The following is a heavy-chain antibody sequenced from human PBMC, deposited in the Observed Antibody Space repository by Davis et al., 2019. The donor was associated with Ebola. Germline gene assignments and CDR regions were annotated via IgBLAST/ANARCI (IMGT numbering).Heavy chain of an antibody. V-gene: IGHV3-30*03. Sequence: PGGSLRLSCAASGFTFSSYGMHWVRQAPGKGLAWVAVISYDGSNKYYADSVKGRFTISRDNAKNSLYLQMNSLRDEDTAVYYCARDRIAVAGIYYYGMDVWGKGTTVTVSS. D-gene: IGHD6-19*01. CDR3: ARDRIAVAGIYYYGMDV. J-gene: IGHJ6*04. CDR1: GFTFSSYG. CDR2: ISYDGSNK.